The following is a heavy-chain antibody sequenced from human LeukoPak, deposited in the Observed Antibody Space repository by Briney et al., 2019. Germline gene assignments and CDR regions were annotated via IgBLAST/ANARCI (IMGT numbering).Heavy chain of an antibody. CDR3: ARDGVGATPGGYDY. CDR2: IYTSGST. D-gene: IGHD1-26*01. J-gene: IGHJ4*02. V-gene: IGHV4-4*07. Sequence: PSETLSLTCTVSGGSISSYYWSWIRQPAGKGLEWIGRIYTSGSTNYNPSLKSRVTISVDTSKNQFSLKLSSVTAADTAVYYCARDGVGATPGGYDYWGQGTLVTVSS. CDR1: GGSISSYY.